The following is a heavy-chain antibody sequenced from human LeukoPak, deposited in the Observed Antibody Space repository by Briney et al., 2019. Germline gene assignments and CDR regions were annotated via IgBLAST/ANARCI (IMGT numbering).Heavy chain of an antibody. V-gene: IGHV4-30-2*01. CDR2: VFHTGST. J-gene: IGHJ5*02. Sequence: PSETLSLTCVVSGDSISSGAYSWSWIRQPLGKGLEWIGYVFHTGSTFYNPSLKSRLTISVDNSKNQFSLRLSSVTAADTAVYYCARELWFANAPGSWLDPWGQGTLVTVSS. D-gene: IGHD3-10*01. CDR3: ARELWFANAPGSWLDP. CDR1: GDSISSGAYS.